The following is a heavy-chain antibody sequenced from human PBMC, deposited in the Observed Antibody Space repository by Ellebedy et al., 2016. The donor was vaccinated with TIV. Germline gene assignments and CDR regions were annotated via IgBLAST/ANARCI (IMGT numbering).Heavy chain of an antibody. D-gene: IGHD3-10*01. CDR1: GYTFTSYG. CDR2: IIPIFGTA. J-gene: IGHJ1*01. Sequence: ASVKVSCKASGYTFTSYGISWVRQAPGQGLEWMGGIIPIFGTANYAQKFQGRVTITADESTSTAYMELSSLRSEDTAVYYCARDSSYGSGSYYYFQHWGQGTLVTVSS. V-gene: IGHV1-69*13. CDR3: ARDSSYGSGSYYYFQH.